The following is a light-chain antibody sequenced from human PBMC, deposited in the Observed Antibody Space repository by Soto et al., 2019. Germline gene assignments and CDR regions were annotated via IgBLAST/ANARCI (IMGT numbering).Light chain of an antibody. J-gene: IGKJ2*01. CDR1: QSISSW. CDR2: DAS. Sequence: DIQMTQSPSTLSASVGDRVTITCRASQSISSWLAWYQQKPGKAPKLLIYDASSLESGDPSRFSGSGSGTEFTLTISSLQPDDFATYYCQQYNSYSYTFGHGTKLKIK. CDR3: QQYNSYSYT. V-gene: IGKV1-5*01.